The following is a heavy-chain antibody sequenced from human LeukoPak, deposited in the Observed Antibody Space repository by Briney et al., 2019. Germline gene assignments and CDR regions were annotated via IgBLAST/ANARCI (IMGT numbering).Heavy chain of an antibody. Sequence: GGSLRLSCLTSGSTLSTNAMSWVRQAPGKGLEWISGISGSGASTYYADSVKGRFTISRDDSRNTLYLQMNSLRGDDTAVYYCAKDVGKWESLHFFDYWGQGTLVTVSS. D-gene: IGHD1-26*01. V-gene: IGHV3-23*01. CDR3: AKDVGKWESLHFFDY. CDR2: ISGSGAST. J-gene: IGHJ4*02. CDR1: GSTLSTNA.